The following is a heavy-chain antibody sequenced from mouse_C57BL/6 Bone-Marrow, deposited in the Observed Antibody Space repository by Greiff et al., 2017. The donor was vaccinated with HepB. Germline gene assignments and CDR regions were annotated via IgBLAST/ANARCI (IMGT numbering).Heavy chain of an antibody. CDR1: GFTFSSYA. CDR3: ARDWYYYGSRAY. CDR2: ISDGGSYT. D-gene: IGHD1-1*01. V-gene: IGHV5-4*01. J-gene: IGHJ3*01. Sequence: EVHLVESGGGLVKPGGSLKLSCAASGFTFSSYAMSWVRQTPEKRLEWVATISDGGSYTYYPDNVKGRFTISRDNAKNNLYLQMSHLKSEDTAMYYCARDWYYYGSRAYWGQGTLVTVSA.